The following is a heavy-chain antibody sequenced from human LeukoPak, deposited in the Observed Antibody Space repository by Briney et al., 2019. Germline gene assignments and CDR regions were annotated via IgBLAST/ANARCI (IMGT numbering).Heavy chain of an antibody. Sequence: GGSLRLSCAASGFTFSNSWMTWVRQAPGKGLEWVANINQDGSTKNYIDSVKGRFTISRDNAKNSLYLLMNSLRAEDTAVYYCGSGRSGYINDAFDIWGQGTMVTVSS. CDR2: INQDGSTK. J-gene: IGHJ3*02. CDR3: GSGRSGYINDAFDI. V-gene: IGHV3-7*03. CDR1: GFTFSNSW. D-gene: IGHD5-12*01.